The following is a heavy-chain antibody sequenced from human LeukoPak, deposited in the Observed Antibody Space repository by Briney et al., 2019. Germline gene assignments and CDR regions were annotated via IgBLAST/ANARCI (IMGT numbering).Heavy chain of an antibody. V-gene: IGHV1-2*06. CDR1: GYTFTSYG. D-gene: IGHD5-12*01. Sequence: ASVKVSCKASGYTFTSYGISWVRQAPGQGLEWMGRINPNSGGTNYAQKFQGRVTMTRDTSISTAYMELSRLRSDDTAVYYCARVDSGYDLYCYYGMDVWGQGTTVTVSS. CDR3: ARVDSGYDLYCYYGMDV. CDR2: INPNSGGT. J-gene: IGHJ6*02.